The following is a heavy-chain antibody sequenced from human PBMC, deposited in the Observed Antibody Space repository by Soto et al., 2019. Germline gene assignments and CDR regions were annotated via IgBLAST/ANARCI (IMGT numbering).Heavy chain of an antibody. CDR2: IYHDGNIK. V-gene: IGHV3-33*01. Sequence: QVQLVESGGGVVQPGRSLRPSCEASGFTFSNYGMHWVRQAPGKGLEWVAVIYHDGNIKYYADSVKGRFTSSRDKSKNTFYLEMNDLRAEDRAVYYCARGPRMSAEGIWDYWGRGTLLTVSS. J-gene: IGHJ4*02. D-gene: IGHD1-20*01. CDR1: GFTFSNYG. CDR3: ARGPRMSAEGIWDY.